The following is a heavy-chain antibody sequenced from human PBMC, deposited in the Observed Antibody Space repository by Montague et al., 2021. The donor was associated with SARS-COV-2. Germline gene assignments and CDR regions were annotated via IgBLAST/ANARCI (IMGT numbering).Heavy chain of an antibody. D-gene: IGHD4-23*01. J-gene: IGHJ6*02. V-gene: IGHV4-59*01. CDR1: GGSISSYY. CDR3: ARGGGHSADFYHYTMDV. Sequence: SETLSLTCTVSGGSISSYYWTWIRQPPGKGLESIGFIYHNGSTKXNPSLKSRVTISVDTSKNQFSLKLSSVSVADTAVYYCARGGGHSADFYHYTMDVWGQGTTVTVSS. CDR2: IYHNGST.